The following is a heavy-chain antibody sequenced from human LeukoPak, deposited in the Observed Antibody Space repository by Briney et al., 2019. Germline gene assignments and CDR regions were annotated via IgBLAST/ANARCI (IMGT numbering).Heavy chain of an antibody. CDR1: GYTFTSYG. J-gene: IGHJ4*02. V-gene: IGHV1-18*01. CDR3: AREGGYCSSTSCYPDY. Sequence: ASVKVSCKASGYTFTSYGISWVRQAPGQGLEWMGWISTYNGNTNYAQKLQGRVTMTTDTSTSTAYMELRSLRSDDTAVYYCAREGGYCSSTSCYPDYWGQGTLVTVSS. D-gene: IGHD2-2*01. CDR2: ISTYNGNT.